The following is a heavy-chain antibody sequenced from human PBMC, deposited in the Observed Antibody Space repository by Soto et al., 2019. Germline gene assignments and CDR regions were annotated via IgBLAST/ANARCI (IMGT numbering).Heavy chain of an antibody. V-gene: IGHV3-21*01. CDR3: VRARPLGY. J-gene: IGHJ4*02. D-gene: IGHD3-3*02. Sequence: PGGSLRLSCVASGFAFSNYSMTWVRQAPGKGLEWVSSISIAGTYIYYADSVKGRFTISRDNAESSVSLQMNSLRAEDTAVYYCVRARPLGYWGQGTLVTVYS. CDR2: ISIAGTYI. CDR1: GFAFSNYS.